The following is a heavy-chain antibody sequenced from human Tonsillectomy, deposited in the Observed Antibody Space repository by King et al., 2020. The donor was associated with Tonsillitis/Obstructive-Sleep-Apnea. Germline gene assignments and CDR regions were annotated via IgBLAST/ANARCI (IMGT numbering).Heavy chain of an antibody. V-gene: IGHV3-21*01. D-gene: IGHD6-13*01. J-gene: IGHJ6*03. CDR1: GFTFSSYT. CDR2: ISSSSSYI. Sequence: VQLVESGGGLVKPGGSLRLSCAASGFTFSSYTMNWFRQAPGEGLEWDSSISSSSSYIYYADLMKGRFTISRDNAKNSLYLQMNSLRAEDTAVYYCAREEQQLVLAYYYYYMDVWGKGTTVTVSS. CDR3: AREEQQLVLAYYYYYMDV.